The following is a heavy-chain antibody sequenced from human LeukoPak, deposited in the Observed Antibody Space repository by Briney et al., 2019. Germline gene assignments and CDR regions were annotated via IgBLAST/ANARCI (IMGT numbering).Heavy chain of an antibody. CDR3: AELGITMIGGV. D-gene: IGHD3-10*02. CDR1: GFTFSSYS. J-gene: IGHJ6*04. V-gene: IGHV3-48*01. Sequence: GGSLRLSCEASGFTFSSYSMNWVRQAPGKGLEWISYISTSTTTIYYANSVKGRFTISRDNAKKSLYLQMNSLRAEDTAVYYCAELGITMIGGVWGKGTTVTISS. CDR2: ISTSTTTI.